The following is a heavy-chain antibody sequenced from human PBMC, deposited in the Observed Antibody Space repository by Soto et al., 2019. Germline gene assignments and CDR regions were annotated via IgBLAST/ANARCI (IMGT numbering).Heavy chain of an antibody. D-gene: IGHD4-4*01. CDR1: GFTFSNFP. CDR2: IKISAVDT. CDR3: AKDHSNFGLGP. Sequence: EVQLLESGGGLVQPGGSLRLSCAASGFTFSNFPMTWVRQAPGKGLEWVSAIKISAVDTYYADSVKGRFSISRDNSKNMLYLQLNSLRADDTAIYYCAKDHSNFGLGPWGQGTVVTVSS. J-gene: IGHJ5*02. V-gene: IGHV3-23*01.